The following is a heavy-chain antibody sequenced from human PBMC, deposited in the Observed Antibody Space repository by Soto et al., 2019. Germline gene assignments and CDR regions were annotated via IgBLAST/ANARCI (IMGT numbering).Heavy chain of an antibody. D-gene: IGHD3-3*01. J-gene: IGHJ4*02. Sequence: PGGSLILSCETSGFTFGTYGMGWVRQAPGKGLYWVSGISRSSRRTYYADSVRVRFTISRDNSKNTLYLQMDTLRADDTAVYYCAKVAKSGVVLEYFDSWGQGSLVTVSS. CDR1: GFTFGTYG. V-gene: IGHV3-23*01. CDR2: ISRSSRRT. CDR3: AKVAKSGVVLEYFDS.